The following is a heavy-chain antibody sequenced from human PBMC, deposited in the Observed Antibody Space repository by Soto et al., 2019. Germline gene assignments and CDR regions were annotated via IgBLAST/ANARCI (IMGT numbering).Heavy chain of an antibody. Sequence: ESLKISCKASGFTFSSYSLGWVRHMPGKGLQWMGNIFSSDSSAKYSPSFVGQVTISVDRSINTAYLQWSRLKASDTAIYYCGTWRGSSCFDYWGPGTLVTVSS. CDR2: IFSSDSSA. CDR1: GFTFSSYS. V-gene: IGHV5-51*01. CDR3: GTWRGSSCFDY. D-gene: IGHD2-2*01. J-gene: IGHJ4*02.